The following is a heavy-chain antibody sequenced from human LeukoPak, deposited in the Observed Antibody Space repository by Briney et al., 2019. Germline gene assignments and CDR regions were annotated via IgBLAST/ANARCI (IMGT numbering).Heavy chain of an antibody. CDR3: ARSSNSGYYYYGMDV. D-gene: IGHD4-11*01. J-gene: IGHJ6*02. Sequence: SVKVSCKASGGTFSSYAVSWVRQAPGQGLEWMGGIIPIFGTANYAQKFQGRVTITADESTSTAYMELSSLRSEDTAVYYCARSSNSGYYYYGMDVWGQGTTVTVSS. V-gene: IGHV1-69*13. CDR2: IIPIFGTA. CDR1: GGTFSSYA.